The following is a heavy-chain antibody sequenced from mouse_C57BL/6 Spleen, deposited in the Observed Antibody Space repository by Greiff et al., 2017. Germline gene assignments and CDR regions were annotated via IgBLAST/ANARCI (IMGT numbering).Heavy chain of an antibody. J-gene: IGHJ2*01. Sequence: QVQLQQPGAELVKPGASVKLSCKASGYTFTSYWMQWVKQRPGQGLEWIGEIDPSDSYPNYNQKFKGKDTLTVDTSSCTAYMQLRSLTSEDAAVDYCARASTTVVACDDWGQGTTLTVSS. D-gene: IGHD1-1*01. CDR1: GYTFTSYW. CDR2: IDPSDSYP. CDR3: ARASTTVVACDD. V-gene: IGHV1-50*01.